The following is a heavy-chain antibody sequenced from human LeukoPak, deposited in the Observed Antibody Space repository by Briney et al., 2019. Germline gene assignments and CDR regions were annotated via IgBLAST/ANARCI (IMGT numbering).Heavy chain of an antibody. CDR1: GGTFSSYA. J-gene: IGHJ4*02. D-gene: IGHD1-26*01. CDR2: IIPIFGTA. CDR3: ATSGSYSSFFDY. V-gene: IGHV1-69*13. Sequence: ASVNVSCKASGGTFSSYAISWVRQAPGQGLEWMGGIIPIFGTANYAQKFQGRVTITADESTSTAYMELSSLRSEDTAVYYCATSGSYSSFFDYWGQGTLVTVSS.